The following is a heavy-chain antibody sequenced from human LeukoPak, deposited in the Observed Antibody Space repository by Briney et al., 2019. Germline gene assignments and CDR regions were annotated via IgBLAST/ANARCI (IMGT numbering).Heavy chain of an antibody. CDR1: GFTFSNLA. CDR2: ISDSGGTT. J-gene: IGHJ4*02. CDR3: AKDARRSSGWYFFDH. D-gene: IGHD6-19*01. Sequence: GGSLRLSCVASGFTFSNLAMGWVRQAPGKGLEWVSVISDSGGTTYYADSVKGRFTISRDNSGNTLYLQMNSLRVEDTAIYYCAKDARRSSGWYFFDHWGQGTLVTVSS. V-gene: IGHV3-23*01.